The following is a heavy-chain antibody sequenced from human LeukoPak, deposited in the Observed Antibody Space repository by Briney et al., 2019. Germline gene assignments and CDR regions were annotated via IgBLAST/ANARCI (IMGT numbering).Heavy chain of an antibody. D-gene: IGHD5-12*01. CDR2: INHSGST. J-gene: IGHJ6*03. CDR1: GGSFSGYY. V-gene: IGHV4-34*01. Sequence: SETLSLTCAVYGGSFSGYYWSWIRQPPGKGLEWIGEINHSGSTNYNPSLKSRVTISVDTSKNQFSLKLSSVTAADTAVYYCARHPRGEATIMNYYYMDVWGKGTTVTVSS. CDR3: ARHPRGEATIMNYYYMDV.